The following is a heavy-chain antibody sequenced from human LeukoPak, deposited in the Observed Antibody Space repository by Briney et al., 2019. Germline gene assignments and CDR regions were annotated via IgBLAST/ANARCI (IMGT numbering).Heavy chain of an antibody. D-gene: IGHD4-11*01. Sequence: PSGTLSLTCAVSGGSITSAYWWSWVRQSPGKGLEWIGEISYSGATNHNPSLKSRVTMSVDKSKNQLSLRVNSVTTADAAVYYCVRGDDYMFDYWGQGTLVTVSS. CDR1: GGSITSAYW. CDR2: ISYSGAT. CDR3: VRGDDYMFDY. J-gene: IGHJ4*02. V-gene: IGHV4-4*02.